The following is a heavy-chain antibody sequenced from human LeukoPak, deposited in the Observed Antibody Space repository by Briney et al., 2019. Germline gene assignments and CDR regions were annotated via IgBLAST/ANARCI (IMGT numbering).Heavy chain of an antibody. CDR2: IKQDGSET. D-gene: IGHD1-1*01. Sequence: PGGPLRLSCAASGFTLRSYWMSWVRQAPGKGLEWVANIKQDGSETYYVYSMKGRFTISRDNAKNSLYLQMNSLRAEDTAVYYCARANDLDYWGQGTLVTVSS. CDR3: ARANDLDY. V-gene: IGHV3-7*02. J-gene: IGHJ4*02. CDR1: GFTLRSYW.